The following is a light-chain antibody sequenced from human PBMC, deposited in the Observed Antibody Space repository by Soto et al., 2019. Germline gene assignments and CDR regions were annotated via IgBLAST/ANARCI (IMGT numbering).Light chain of an antibody. Sequence: QSALTQPRSVSGSPGQSVTISCTGTSSDVGGYNYVSWYQQHPGKAPKLMIYDVNKRPSGVPDRFSGSKSGNTASLTISGLQAEDEADYYCGSYAGSYTFMFG. CDR1: SSDVGGYNY. CDR2: DVN. J-gene: IGLJ7*01. V-gene: IGLV2-11*01. CDR3: GSYAGSYTFM.